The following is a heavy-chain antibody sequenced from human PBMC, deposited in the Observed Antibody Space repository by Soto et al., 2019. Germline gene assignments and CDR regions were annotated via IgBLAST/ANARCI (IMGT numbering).Heavy chain of an antibody. D-gene: IGHD3-16*01. CDR2: INPNSGGA. CDR1: GYTFTGYY. CDR3: ARDYYDVSASYGLEN. J-gene: IGHJ3*01. Sequence: QLHLVQSGAEVKKPGASVKVSCKASGYTFTGYYIHWVRQAPGQGLEWMEWINPNSGGANIAKKVQGWVTRTRDTSISTTYMELSRLRSNDTAVYYCARDYYDVSASYGLENWGQGTMVTVAS. V-gene: IGHV1-2*04.